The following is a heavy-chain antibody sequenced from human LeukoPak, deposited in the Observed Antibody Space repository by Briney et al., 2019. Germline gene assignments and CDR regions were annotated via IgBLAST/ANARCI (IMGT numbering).Heavy chain of an antibody. D-gene: IGHD4-17*01. CDR3: ARRVYGDYALRGISYYFDY. CDR1: GYSFTSYW. J-gene: IGHJ4*02. Sequence: GESLKISCKGSGYSFTSYWIGWVRQMPGKGLEWMGIIYPGDSDTRYSPSFQGQVTISADKSISTAYLQWSSLKASDTAMYYCARRVYGDYALRGISYYFDYWGQGTLVTVSS. CDR2: IYPGDSDT. V-gene: IGHV5-51*01.